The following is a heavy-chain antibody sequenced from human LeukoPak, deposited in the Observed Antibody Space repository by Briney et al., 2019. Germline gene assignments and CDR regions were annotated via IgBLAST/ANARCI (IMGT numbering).Heavy chain of an antibody. CDR2: INSDGSST. Sequence: PGGSLRLSCAASGFTFSSYWMHWVRPAPGKGLVWVSRINSDGSSTIYADSVKGRFTISRDNAKNMVYLQVNSLRAEDTAVYYCTRSTFDPWGQGTLVTVSS. J-gene: IGHJ5*02. CDR1: GFTFSSYW. V-gene: IGHV3-74*01. CDR3: TRSTFDP.